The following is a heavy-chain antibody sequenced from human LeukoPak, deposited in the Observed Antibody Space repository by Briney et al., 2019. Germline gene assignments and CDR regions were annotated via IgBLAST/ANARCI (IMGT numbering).Heavy chain of an antibody. Sequence: SETLSLTCTVSDDSITIYYWSWIRQPPGKGLEWIGRIYTSGTTNYNPSLKSRVTISIDTSKNQFSLKLSSVTAADAAVYYCARGLWFGDENPPYFDYWGQGTLVTVSS. CDR1: DDSITIYY. J-gene: IGHJ4*02. V-gene: IGHV4-4*08. CDR2: IYTSGTT. D-gene: IGHD3-10*01. CDR3: ARGLWFGDENPPYFDY.